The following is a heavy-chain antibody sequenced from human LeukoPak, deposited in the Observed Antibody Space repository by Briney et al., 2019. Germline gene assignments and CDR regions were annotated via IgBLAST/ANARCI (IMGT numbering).Heavy chain of an antibody. CDR2: MNPNSGNT. D-gene: IGHD3-22*01. J-gene: IGHJ4*02. V-gene: IGHV1-8*01. CDR1: GYTFTSYE. CDR3: ATMYYYDSSGYTPFDF. Sequence: ASVKVSCKASGYTFTSYEINWVRQATGQGLEWMGWMNPNSGNTGYAQKFQGRVTMTRNTSISTAYMELSSLRSEDTAVYYCATMYYYDSSGYTPFDFWGQGTLVTVSS.